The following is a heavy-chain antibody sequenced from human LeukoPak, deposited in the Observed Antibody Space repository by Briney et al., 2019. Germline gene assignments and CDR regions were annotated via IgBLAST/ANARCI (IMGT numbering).Heavy chain of an antibody. J-gene: IGHJ3*02. CDR1: GYTFTGYY. V-gene: IGHV1-2*04. CDR2: INPNSGGT. D-gene: IGHD1-7*01. Sequence: ASVKVSCKASGYTFTGYYMHWVRQAPGQGLEWMGWINPNSGGTNYAQKFQGWVTMTRDTSISTAYMELSSLRSEDTAVYYCASPITGTGLDAFHIWGQGTIVTVSS. CDR3: ASPITGTGLDAFHI.